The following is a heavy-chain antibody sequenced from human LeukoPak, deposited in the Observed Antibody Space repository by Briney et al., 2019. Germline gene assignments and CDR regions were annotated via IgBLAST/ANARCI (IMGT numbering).Heavy chain of an antibody. CDR3: ARDATGTHDY. J-gene: IGHJ4*02. Sequence: SETPSLTCTVSGGSISSYYWSWIRQPPGKGLEWIGYIYYSGSTNYNPSLKSRVTISVDTSKNQFSLKLSSVTAADTAVYYCARDATGTHDYWGQGTLVTVSS. CDR1: GGSISSYY. CDR2: IYYSGST. V-gene: IGHV4-59*01. D-gene: IGHD1-1*01.